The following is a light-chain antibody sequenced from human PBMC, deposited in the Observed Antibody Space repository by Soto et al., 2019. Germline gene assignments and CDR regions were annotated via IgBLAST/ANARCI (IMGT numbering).Light chain of an antibody. CDR2: AAS. J-gene: IGKJ5*01. Sequence: EIVLTQSPATLSLSPGERATLSCRASQSISSYLAWYQQKPGQPPRLLIYAASNRATGIPARFSGSGSGTDFTLTISSLESEDFAVYYCQQRSNFITFGQGTRLENK. CDR1: QSISSY. CDR3: QQRSNFIT. V-gene: IGKV3-11*01.